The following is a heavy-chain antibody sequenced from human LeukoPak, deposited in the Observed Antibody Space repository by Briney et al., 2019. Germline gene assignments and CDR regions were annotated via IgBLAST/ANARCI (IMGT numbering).Heavy chain of an antibody. CDR3: ARVAFPQGGSSYYFDY. Sequence: GGSLRLSCAASGFTFSSYAMHWLRQAPGKGLEWVAVISYDGSNKYYADSVKGRFTISRDNSKNTLYLQMNSLRAEDTAVYYCARVAFPQGGSSYYFDYWGQGTLVTVSS. D-gene: IGHD2-15*01. CDR2: ISYDGSNK. CDR1: GFTFSSYA. J-gene: IGHJ4*02. V-gene: IGHV3-30-3*01.